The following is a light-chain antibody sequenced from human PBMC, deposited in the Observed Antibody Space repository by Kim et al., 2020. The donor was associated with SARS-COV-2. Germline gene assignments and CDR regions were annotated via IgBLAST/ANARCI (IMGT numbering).Light chain of an antibody. CDR2: RNN. CDR3: ATWDDGLSPWV. Sequence: QSVLTQPPSASGTPGQRVTISCSGSSSNIGSNYVYWYQQLPGTAPKLLIYRNNQRPSGVPDRFSGSKSGTSASLAISGLLSEDEADYYCATWDDGLSPWVFGGGTQLTVL. CDR1: SSNIGSNY. V-gene: IGLV1-47*01. J-gene: IGLJ3*02.